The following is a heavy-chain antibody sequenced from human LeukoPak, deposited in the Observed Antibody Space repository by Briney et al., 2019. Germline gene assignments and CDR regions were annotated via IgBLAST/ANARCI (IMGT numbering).Heavy chain of an antibody. D-gene: IGHD3-10*01. J-gene: IGHJ4*02. V-gene: IGHV1-2*02. CDR1: GYTFSDKY. Sequence: ASVKVSCKASGYTFSDKYMHWVRQAPGQGLEYMGWIKPNGGGTKYAQKFQGRVTMTRDTSISTAYMELNRLRSDDTVVYFCARGTWFGDSLGTDFWGQGTLVTVSS. CDR2: IKPNGGGT. CDR3: ARGTWFGDSLGTDF.